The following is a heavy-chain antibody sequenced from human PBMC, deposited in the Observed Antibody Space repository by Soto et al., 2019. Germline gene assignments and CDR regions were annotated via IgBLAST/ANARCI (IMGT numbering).Heavy chain of an antibody. CDR1: GFTFSDYY. V-gene: IGHV3-11*06. CDR2: ISSSSDYT. J-gene: IGHJ4*02. D-gene: IGHD3-3*01. Sequence: QVQVVESGGGLVKPGGSLRLSCAASGFTFSDYYMNWIRQAPGKGLEWVSYISSSSDYTKYADSVKGRFTISRDNSKSSLYLQMNSLRAEDTAVYYCARGGVRGTPSRGQLYNWGQGTLVTVSS. CDR3: ARGGVRGTPSRGQLYN.